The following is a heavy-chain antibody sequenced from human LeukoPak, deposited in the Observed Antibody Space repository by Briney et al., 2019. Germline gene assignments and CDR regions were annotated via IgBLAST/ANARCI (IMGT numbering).Heavy chain of an antibody. CDR2: ISGSGGST. J-gene: IGHJ5*02. Sequence: PGGSLRLSCAASGFTFSSYAMSWVRQAPGKGLEWVSAISGSGGSTYYADSVKGRFTISRDNSKNTLYLQMNSLRAEDTAVYYCAKDLVYGYCSGGSCYENWFDPWGQGTLVTVSS. V-gene: IGHV3-23*01. CDR1: GFTFSSYA. CDR3: AKDLVYGYCSGGSCYENWFDP. D-gene: IGHD2-15*01.